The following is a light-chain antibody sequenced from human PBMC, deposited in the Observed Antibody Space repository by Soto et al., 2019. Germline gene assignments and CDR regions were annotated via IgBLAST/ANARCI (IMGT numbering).Light chain of an antibody. CDR1: QSIRNN. V-gene: IGKV3-15*01. CDR3: QQYNYWPPWT. CDR2: GAS. J-gene: IGKJ1*01. Sequence: EIVMTQSPVTLSVSPGERATLACRASQSIRNNLAWYQQKPGQPPRLLIYGASTRATGTPARFSGSGSGTDFTLTVSDLQSEDFAVYYCQQYNYWPPWTFGHGTQVEIK.